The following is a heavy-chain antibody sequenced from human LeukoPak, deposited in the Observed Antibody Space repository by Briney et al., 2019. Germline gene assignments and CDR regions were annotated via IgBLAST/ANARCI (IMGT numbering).Heavy chain of an antibody. V-gene: IGHV3-7*01. CDR2: IKQDGSEK. J-gene: IGHJ4*02. CDR3: VRAPATNEWRCMDY. Sequence: GGSLRLSCAASGFTFSSYAMSWVRQAPGKGLEWVANIKQDGSEKRYVDPVKGRFTISRDNVRNSLYLQMNSLRAEDTGVYYCVRAPATNEWRCMDYWGQGTLVTVSS. D-gene: IGHD2-8*02. CDR1: GFTFSSYA.